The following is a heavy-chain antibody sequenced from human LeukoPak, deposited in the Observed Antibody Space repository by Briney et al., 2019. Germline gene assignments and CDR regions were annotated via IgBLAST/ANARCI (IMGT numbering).Heavy chain of an antibody. D-gene: IGHD1-26*01. CDR2: ISSSGSTI. Sequence: GGSLRLSCAASGFTFSSYEMNWVRQAPGKGLEWVSYISSSGSTIYYADSVKGRFTISRDNAKNSLYLQMNSLRAEDTAVYYCAREIRGGSYLRLDYWGQGTLVTASS. CDR3: AREIRGGSYLRLDY. V-gene: IGHV3-48*03. CDR1: GFTFSSYE. J-gene: IGHJ4*02.